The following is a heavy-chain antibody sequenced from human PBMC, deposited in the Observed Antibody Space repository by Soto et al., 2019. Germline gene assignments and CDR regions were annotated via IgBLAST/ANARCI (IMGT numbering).Heavy chain of an antibody. J-gene: IGHJ4*02. CDR2: VNFDGTTT. CDR3: ARGGSGTYKLGH. D-gene: IGHD3-10*01. Sequence: EVQLVESGGGLLQPGGSLRLSCEASGFTFSSHWMHWVRQTPGKGLVWVSRVNFDGTTTNYADSVKGRLTISRDNAKNTVYLQMNSLRAEDTAVDYCARGGSGTYKLGHRGQGTLVTVSA. CDR1: GFTFSSHW. V-gene: IGHV3-74*01.